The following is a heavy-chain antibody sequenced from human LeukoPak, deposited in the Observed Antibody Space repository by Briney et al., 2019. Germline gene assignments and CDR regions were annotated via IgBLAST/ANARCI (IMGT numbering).Heavy chain of an antibody. J-gene: IGHJ6*02. D-gene: IGHD2-2*01. CDR2: ISGNGGST. CDR1: GFTFSSYA. Sequence: GGSLRLSCAASGFTFSSYAMSWVRQAPGKGLEWVSAISGNGGSTYYADSVKGRFTISRDNSKNTLYLQMNSLRAEDTAVYYCAKAVVVVPAAMGGYYYYGMDVWGQGTRSPSP. V-gene: IGHV3-23*01. CDR3: AKAVVVVPAAMGGYYYYGMDV.